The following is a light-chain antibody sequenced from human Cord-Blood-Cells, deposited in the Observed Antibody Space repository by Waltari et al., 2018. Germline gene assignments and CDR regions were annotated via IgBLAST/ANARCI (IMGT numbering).Light chain of an antibody. J-gene: IGLJ2*01. CDR3: SSYTSSSTLV. Sequence: QSALTQPASVSGSPGQSITISCTGTSSDVGGYNYVPWYQHHPGKAPKLMFYDVSKRPSGVSNRFSGSKSGNTASLTISGLQAEDEADYYCSSYTSSSTLVFGGGTKLTVL. CDR1: SSDVGGYNY. V-gene: IGLV2-14*03. CDR2: DVS.